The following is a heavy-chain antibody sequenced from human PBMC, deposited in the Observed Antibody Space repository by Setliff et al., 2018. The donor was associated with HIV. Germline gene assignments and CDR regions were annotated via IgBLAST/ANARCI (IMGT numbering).Heavy chain of an antibody. CDR2: IYYSGST. D-gene: IGHD3-22*01. CDR1: GGSISSYY. V-gene: IGHV4-59*01. CDR3: ARGGGGYFNY. Sequence: PSETLSLTCTVSGGSISSYYWSWIRQPPGKGLEWIGYIYYSGSTNYNPPLKSRVTISVDTSKNPFSLKLSSVTAADTALYYCARGGGGYFNYWGQGTLVTVSS. J-gene: IGHJ4*02.